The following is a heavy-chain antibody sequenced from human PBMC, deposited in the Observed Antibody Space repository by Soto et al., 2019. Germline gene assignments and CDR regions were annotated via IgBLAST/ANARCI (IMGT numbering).Heavy chain of an antibody. D-gene: IGHD5-18*01. CDR2: ISSSSSYI. Sequence: EVQLVESGGGLVKPGGSLRLSCAASGFTFSSYSMNWVRQAPGKGLEWVSSISSSSSYIYYADSVKGRFTISRDNAKNSLYLQMNSLRAEDTAVYYCARAEGYSSYWFDPWGQGTLVTVSS. J-gene: IGHJ5*02. CDR3: ARAEGYSSYWFDP. CDR1: GFTFSSYS. V-gene: IGHV3-21*01.